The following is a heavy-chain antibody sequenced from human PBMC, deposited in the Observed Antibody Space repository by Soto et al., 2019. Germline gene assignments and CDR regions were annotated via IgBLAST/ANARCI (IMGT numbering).Heavy chain of an antibody. CDR1: GYTFTGYY. CDR3: ARVPVDIVATDPYYGDDLYYFDY. CDR2: INPNSGGT. J-gene: IGHJ4*02. D-gene: IGHD5-12*01. V-gene: IGHV1-2*04. Sequence: GSSVNVSCKASGYTFTGYYMHWVRQAPGQGLEWMGWINPNSGGTNYAQKFQGWVTMTRDTSISTAYMELSRLRSDDTAVYYCARVPVDIVATDPYYGDDLYYFDYWGQGTLVTVSS.